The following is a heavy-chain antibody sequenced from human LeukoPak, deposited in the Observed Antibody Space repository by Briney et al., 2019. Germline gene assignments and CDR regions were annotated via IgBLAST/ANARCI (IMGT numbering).Heavy chain of an antibody. V-gene: IGHV3-23*01. Sequence: GGSLRLSCAASGFTFSSYAMGWVGQAPGKGLGWVSAISGSGGSTYYADSVKGRFTISRDNSKNTLYLQMNSLRAEDTAVYYCAKALLRFLEWYCVDYWGQGTLVTVSS. CDR3: AKALLRFLEWYCVDY. D-gene: IGHD3-3*01. J-gene: IGHJ4*02. CDR1: GFTFSSYA. CDR2: ISGSGGST.